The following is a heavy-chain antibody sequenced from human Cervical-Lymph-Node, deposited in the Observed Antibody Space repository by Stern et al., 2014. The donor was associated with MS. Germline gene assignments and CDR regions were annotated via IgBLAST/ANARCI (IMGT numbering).Heavy chain of an antibody. Sequence: EVQLEESGGGLVKPGGSLRLSCTASGFTFSSYSMNWVRQAPGKGLEWISSISSSRSYIHYADSVKGRFTTSRDNAKNSLYLQMLSLRAEDTAVYYCARDDYEASFDLWGRGTLVTVS. CDR1: GFTFSSYS. CDR3: ARDDYEASFDL. D-gene: IGHD3-16*01. CDR2: ISSSRSYI. J-gene: IGHJ2*01. V-gene: IGHV3-21*01.